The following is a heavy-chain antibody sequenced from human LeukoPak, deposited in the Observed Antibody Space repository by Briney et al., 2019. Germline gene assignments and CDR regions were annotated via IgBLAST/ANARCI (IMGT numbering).Heavy chain of an antibody. J-gene: IGHJ4*02. CDR3: AREVLDVVEPATNTVDY. V-gene: IGHV3-30*09. CDR1: GFTFSSYA. CDR2: TSSDLNVK. D-gene: IGHD2-2*01. Sequence: GGSLRLSCAASGFTFSSYAMRWVRQAPGKGLEWVAVTSSDLNVKLYADSVKGRFVVSRDNAKNLLFLQMNSLRVEDTALYFCAREVLDVVEPATNTVDYWGQGTRVTVSS.